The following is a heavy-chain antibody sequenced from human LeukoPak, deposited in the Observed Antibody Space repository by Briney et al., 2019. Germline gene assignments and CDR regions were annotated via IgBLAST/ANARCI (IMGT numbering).Heavy chain of an antibody. CDR2: IRYDGRNK. V-gene: IGHV3-30*02. CDR1: GFIFSSYG. Sequence: GGPLTLPCAPSGFIFSSYGMHWVRQAPGKGLEWVAFIRYDGRNKYYADSVKGRFTISRDNSKNTLYLQMNSLRGADTAVYYCAKDSLRERIVGSTTRGVNDYWGQGTLVTVSS. J-gene: IGHJ4*02. D-gene: IGHD1-26*01. CDR3: AKDSLRERIVGSTTRGVNDY.